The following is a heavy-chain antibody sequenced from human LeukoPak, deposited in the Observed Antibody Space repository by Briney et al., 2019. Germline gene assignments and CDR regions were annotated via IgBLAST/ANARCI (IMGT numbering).Heavy chain of an antibody. V-gene: IGHV3-30-3*01. CDR2: ISYDGSNK. CDR1: GFTFSSYA. CDR3: ARDPTQGWLQWGYFDY. J-gene: IGHJ4*02. D-gene: IGHD5-24*01. Sequence: GGSLRLSCAASGFTFSSYAMHWVRQAPGKGVEWVAVISYDGSNKYYADSVKGRFTISRDNSKNTLYLQMNSLRAEDTAVYYCARDPTQGWLQWGYFDYWGQGTLVTVSS.